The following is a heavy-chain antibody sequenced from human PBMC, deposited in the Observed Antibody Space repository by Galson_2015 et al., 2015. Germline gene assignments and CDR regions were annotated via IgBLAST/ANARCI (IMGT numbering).Heavy chain of an antibody. CDR3: ARLLTVGWSYFFDY. V-gene: IGHV4-39*01. CDR1: GGSINSNSYY. J-gene: IGHJ4*02. Sequence: SETLSLTCTVSGGSINSNSYYWGWIRQPPGKGLEWIGSIYYGVSTYYNPSLKSRVTISVDTSKNQFSLNLSSVTAADTAVYYCARLLTVGWSYFFDYWGQGTPVTVSP. CDR2: IYYGVST. D-gene: IGHD4-23*01.